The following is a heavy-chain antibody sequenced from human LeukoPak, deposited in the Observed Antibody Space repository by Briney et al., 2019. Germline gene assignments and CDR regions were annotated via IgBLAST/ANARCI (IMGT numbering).Heavy chain of an antibody. CDR3: ARGGARYLDS. Sequence: GGSLRLSCVASGFSFSSYTMSWVRQAPGKGLEWVAKMKEDGSDIHYVDSVKGRFTICRDNAKNSLCLQMSSLRVEDTAVYYCARGGARYLDSWGQGILVTVSS. J-gene: IGHJ4*02. CDR1: GFSFSSYT. CDR2: MKEDGSDI. D-gene: IGHD3-9*01. V-gene: IGHV3-7*01.